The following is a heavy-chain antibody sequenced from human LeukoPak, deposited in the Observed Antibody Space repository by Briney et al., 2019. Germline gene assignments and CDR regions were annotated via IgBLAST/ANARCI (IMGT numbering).Heavy chain of an antibody. V-gene: IGHV1-69*01. Sequence: ASVKVSCKASGGTXSSYAISWVRQAPGQGLEWMGGIIPIFGTANYAQKFQGRVTITADESTSTAYMELSSLRSEDTAVYYCARGPDGPHTTFDYWGQGTLVTVSS. CDR3: ARGPDGPHTTFDY. CDR1: GGTXSSYA. D-gene: IGHD1-1*01. CDR2: IIPIFGTA. J-gene: IGHJ4*02.